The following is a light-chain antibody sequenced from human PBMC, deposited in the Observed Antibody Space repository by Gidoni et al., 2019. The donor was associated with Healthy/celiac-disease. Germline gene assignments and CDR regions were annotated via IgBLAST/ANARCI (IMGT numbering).Light chain of an antibody. CDR2: EVS. CDR1: SSDVGSYNL. V-gene: IGLV2-23*02. CDR3: CSYAGSSSVV. Sequence: QSALTQPASVSGSPGPSITISCTGTSSDVGSYNLVSWYQQHPGKAPKLMIYEVSTRPSGVSNRFSGSKSGNTASLTISGLQAEDEADYYCCSYAGSSSVVFGGGTKLTVL. J-gene: IGLJ2*01.